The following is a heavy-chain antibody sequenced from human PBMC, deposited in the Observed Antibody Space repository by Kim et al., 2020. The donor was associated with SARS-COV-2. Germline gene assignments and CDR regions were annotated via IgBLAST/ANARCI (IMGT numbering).Heavy chain of an antibody. CDR2: ISYDGSHK. CDR3: AKAPPGGAEDYQYGMDV. V-gene: IGHV3-30*18. J-gene: IGHJ6*02. CDR1: VFTFSAYG. Sequence: GGSLRLSCAASVFTFSAYGMHWVRQAPGKGLEWVAVISYDGSHKYYADSVKGRFTISRDNSKNTLYLQMNSLTTEDTAVYYCAKAPPGGAEDYQYGMDVWGQGTTVTVYS.